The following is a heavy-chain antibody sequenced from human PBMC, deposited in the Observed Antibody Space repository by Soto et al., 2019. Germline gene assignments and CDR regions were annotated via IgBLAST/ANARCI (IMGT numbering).Heavy chain of an antibody. Sequence: QVQLVQSGAEVKRPGSSVKVSCKASGGTFISYAISWVRQAPGQGLEWMGGIIPIFNTPSYAQKFQGRVTITADESTTTTYMELSSLRSEDTAVYYCARDAPYSGDYHWGQGTLVTVSS. D-gene: IGHD1-26*01. V-gene: IGHV1-69*12. CDR2: IIPIFNTP. J-gene: IGHJ4*02. CDR1: GGTFISYA. CDR3: ARDAPYSGDYH.